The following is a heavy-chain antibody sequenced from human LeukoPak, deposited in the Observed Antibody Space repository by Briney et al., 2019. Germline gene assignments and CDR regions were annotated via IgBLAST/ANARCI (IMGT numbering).Heavy chain of an antibody. CDR2: ITSSSSYI. CDR1: GFTYSSYS. V-gene: IGHV3-21*01. CDR3: ARGGAAAALR. D-gene: IGHD6-13*01. Sequence: GGSLSLSCAASGFTYSSYSMNWVRQAPGKGLEWVSSITSSSSYIYYADSVKGRFTISRDNAKNSLYLQMNSLRAEDTAVYYCARGGAAAALRWGQGTLVTVSS. J-gene: IGHJ1*01.